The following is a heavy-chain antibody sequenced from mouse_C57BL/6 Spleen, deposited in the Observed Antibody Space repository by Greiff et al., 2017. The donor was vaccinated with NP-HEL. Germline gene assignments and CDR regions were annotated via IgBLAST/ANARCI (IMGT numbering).Heavy chain of an antibody. D-gene: IGHD2-4*01. V-gene: IGHV1-78*01. CDR2: IYPRDGST. CDR1: GYTFTDHT. Sequence: QVQLQQSDAELVKPGASVKISCKVSGYTFTDHTIHWMKQRPEQGLEWIGYIYPRDGSTKYNEKFKGKATLTADKSSSTAYMQLNSLTSEDSAVYFCAREEFYDYDGDSWFAYWGQGTLVTVSA. J-gene: IGHJ3*01. CDR3: AREEFYDYDGDSWFAY.